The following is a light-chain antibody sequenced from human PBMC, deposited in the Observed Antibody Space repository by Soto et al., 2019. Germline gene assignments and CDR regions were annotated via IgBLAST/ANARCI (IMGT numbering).Light chain of an antibody. V-gene: IGKV3-20*01. CDR2: GAS. J-gene: IGKJ1*01. CDR1: QSVSSSY. Sequence: EIVLTQSPRTLSLSPGERATLSCRASQSVSSSYLAWYQQKPGQAPRLLIYGASSRATGIPDRFSGSGSGTDFTLTISRLEPEYFAVYYCQQYGSSPETFGQGTKVDIK. CDR3: QQYGSSPET.